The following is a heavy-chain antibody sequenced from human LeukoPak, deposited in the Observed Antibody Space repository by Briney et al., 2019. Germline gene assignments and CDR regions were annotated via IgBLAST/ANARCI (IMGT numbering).Heavy chain of an antibody. V-gene: IGHV3-30-3*01. J-gene: IGHJ4*02. D-gene: IGHD4-17*01. CDR1: GFTFSSYA. CDR2: ISYDGSNK. Sequence: GGSLRLSCAASGFTFSSYAIHWVRQAPGKGLEWVAVISYDGSNKYYADSVKGRFTISRDNSKNTLYLQMNSLRAEDTAVYYCANTDYGDYVLMGWGQGTLVTVSS. CDR3: ANTDYGDYVLMG.